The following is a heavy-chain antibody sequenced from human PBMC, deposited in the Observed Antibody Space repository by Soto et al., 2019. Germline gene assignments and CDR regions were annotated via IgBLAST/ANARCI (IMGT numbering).Heavy chain of an antibody. CDR2: IIPIFGSA. J-gene: IGHJ4*02. V-gene: IGHV1-69*06. CDR1: GGTFSTYA. Sequence: QVQLVQSGAEVKKPGSSVKVSCKASGGTFSTYAISWVRQAPGQGLEWMGGIIPIFGSANYAQKFQGRVTITADKSPTTAYMELSRLRSEDTAVYYWARVPRRAAAVTYWGQGTLVTFSS. CDR3: ARVPRRAAAVTY. D-gene: IGHD6-13*01.